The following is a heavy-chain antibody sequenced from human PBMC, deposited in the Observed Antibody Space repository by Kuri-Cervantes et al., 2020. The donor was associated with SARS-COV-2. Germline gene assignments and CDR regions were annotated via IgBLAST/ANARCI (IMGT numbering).Heavy chain of an antibody. J-gene: IGHJ6*02. V-gene: IGHV3-30*02. Sequence: GGSLRLSCVASEFNFRYYGMYWVRQAPGKGLEWVAHIPYDGRDIHFRESVKGRFTVSRDNSKNTLYLQMNSLRLEDTGVYFCAKPGSVRGIIREDHYGLDVWGQGTTVTVSS. D-gene: IGHD3-10*01. CDR3: AKPGSVRGIIREDHYGLDV. CDR1: EFNFRYYG. CDR2: IPYDGRDI.